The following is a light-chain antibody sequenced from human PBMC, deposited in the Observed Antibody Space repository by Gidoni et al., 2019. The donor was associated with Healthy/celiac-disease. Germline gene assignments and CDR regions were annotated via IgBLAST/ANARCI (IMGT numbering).Light chain of an antibody. Sequence: DIQMTQSPSSLSASVGDRVTITCQASQDISNYLNWYQQKPGKAPKLLIYDASNLETGVPSRISGSGSGTDFTFTISSLQPEDIATYYCQQYDNLLRFTFGPGTKVDIK. CDR1: QDISNY. CDR3: QQYDNLLRFT. V-gene: IGKV1-33*01. J-gene: IGKJ3*01. CDR2: DAS.